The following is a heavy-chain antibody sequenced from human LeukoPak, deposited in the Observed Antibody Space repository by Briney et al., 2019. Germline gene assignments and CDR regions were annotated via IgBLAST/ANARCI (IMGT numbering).Heavy chain of an antibody. J-gene: IGHJ4*02. CDR1: GGSISSSSYY. CDR2: IYYSGST. D-gene: IGHD5-24*01. V-gene: IGHV4-39*07. CDR3: AGGTQRWLQFSTHFDY. Sequence: SETLSLTCTVSGGSISSSSYYWGWIRQPPGKGLEWIGSIYYSGSTYYNPSLKSRVTISVDTSKNQFSLKLSSVTAADTAVYYCAGGTQRWLQFSTHFDYWGQGTLVTVSS.